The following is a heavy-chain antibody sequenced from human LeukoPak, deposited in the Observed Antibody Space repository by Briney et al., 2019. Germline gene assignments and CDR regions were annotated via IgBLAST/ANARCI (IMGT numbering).Heavy chain of an antibody. Sequence: SETLSLTCTVSGGSISRYYWSWIQQPPGKGLEWIAYSYYSGNTKYSPSLKSRVTVSVDTSKNQFSLKLSSVTAADTAVYYCARHPDGDYVFDPWGQGTLVTVTS. CDR3: ARHPDGDYVFDP. D-gene: IGHD4-17*01. V-gene: IGHV4-59*08. CDR1: GGSISRYY. CDR2: SYYSGNT. J-gene: IGHJ5*02.